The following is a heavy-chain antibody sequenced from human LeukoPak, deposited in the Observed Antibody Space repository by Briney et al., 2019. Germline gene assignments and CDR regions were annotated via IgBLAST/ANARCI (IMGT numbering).Heavy chain of an antibody. V-gene: IGHV4-61*02. D-gene: IGHD6-19*01. J-gene: IGHJ4*02. CDR2: IYTSGST. CDR1: GNSISSGDYY. Sequence: PSETLSLTCTVSGNSISSGDYYWSWIRQPAGKGLEWIGRIYTSGSTTYNPSLKSRVTISGDTSENQFSLKLSSVTAADTAVYYCASTRSGWRGDYFDYWGQGTLVTVSS. CDR3: ASTRSGWRGDYFDY.